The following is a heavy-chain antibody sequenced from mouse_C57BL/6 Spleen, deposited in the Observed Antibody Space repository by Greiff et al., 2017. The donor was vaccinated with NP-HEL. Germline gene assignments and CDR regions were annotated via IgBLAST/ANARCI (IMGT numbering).Heavy chain of an antibody. CDR2: IYPGDGDT. V-gene: IGHV1-82*01. Sequence: VQLQQSGPELVKPGASVKISCKASGYAFSSSWMNWVKQRPGKGLEWIGRIYPGDGDTNYNGKFKGKATLTADKSSSTAYMQLSSLTSEDSAVYCCARGRSTDAMDYWGQGTSVTVSS. CDR1: GYAFSSSW. J-gene: IGHJ4*01. CDR3: ARGRSTDAMDY. D-gene: IGHD5-1*01.